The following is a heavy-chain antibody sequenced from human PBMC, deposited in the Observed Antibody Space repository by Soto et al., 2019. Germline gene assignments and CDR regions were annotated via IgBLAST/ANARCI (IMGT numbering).Heavy chain of an antibody. CDR2: ISAYNGNT. J-gene: IGHJ6*02. Sequence: ASVKVSCKASGYTFTSYCISWVRQAPGQGLEWMGWISAYNGNTNYAQKLQGRVTMTTDTSTSTAYMELRSLRSDDTAVYYCARCRQDTIFGVVISPPYYYYGMDVWGQGTTVTVSS. D-gene: IGHD3-3*01. V-gene: IGHV1-18*01. CDR1: GYTFTSYC. CDR3: ARCRQDTIFGVVISPPYYYYGMDV.